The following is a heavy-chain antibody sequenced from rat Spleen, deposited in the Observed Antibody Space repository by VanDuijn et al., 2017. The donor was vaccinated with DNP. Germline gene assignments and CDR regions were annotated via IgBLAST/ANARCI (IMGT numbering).Heavy chain of an antibody. CDR1: GFSLTSYG. V-gene: IGHV2-77*01. J-gene: IGHJ3*01. Sequence: QVQMKETGPGLVQTTQTLSVTCTVSGFSLTSYGVHWVRQVPGKGLEWMGIIWGGGSTNYNSALKSRLSISRDTSQSQVFLKMNSLQTEDTAMYFCARSHTTGMTWFAYWGQGTLVTVSS. CDR3: ARSHTTGMTWFAY. CDR2: IWGGGST. D-gene: IGHD1-7*01.